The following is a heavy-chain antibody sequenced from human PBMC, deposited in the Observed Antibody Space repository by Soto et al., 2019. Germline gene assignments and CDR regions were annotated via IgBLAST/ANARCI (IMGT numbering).Heavy chain of an antibody. CDR1: GFTFSNAW. D-gene: IGHD2-15*01. Sequence: PGGSLRLSCAASGFTFSNAWMSWVRQAPGEGLEWVGRIKSKTDGGTTDYAAPVKGRFTISRDDSKNTLYLQMNSLKTEDTAVYYCTTGVSSGAPRWHYFDYWGQGTLVTVSS. V-gene: IGHV3-15*01. CDR3: TTGVSSGAPRWHYFDY. CDR2: IKSKTDGGTT. J-gene: IGHJ4*02.